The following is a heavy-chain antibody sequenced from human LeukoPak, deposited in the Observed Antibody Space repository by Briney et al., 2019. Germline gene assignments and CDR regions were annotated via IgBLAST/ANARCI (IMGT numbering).Heavy chain of an antibody. Sequence: GGSLRLSCAASGFTFSTYEMNWVRQAPGKGLEWVSYISSSGYTIYYADSVKGRFTISRDNAKNSLYLQMNSLRAEDTAVYYCVRVSGWSQQHFDYWGQGTLVTVSS. CDR1: GFTFSTYE. J-gene: IGHJ4*02. CDR2: ISSSGYTI. D-gene: IGHD6-19*01. V-gene: IGHV3-48*03. CDR3: VRVSGWSQQHFDY.